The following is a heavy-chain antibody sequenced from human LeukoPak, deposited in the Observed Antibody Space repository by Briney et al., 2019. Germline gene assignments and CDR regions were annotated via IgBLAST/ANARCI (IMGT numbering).Heavy chain of an antibody. Sequence: ASVKVSCKASGYTFTSYYMHWVRQAPGQGLEWMGIINPSGGSTSYAQKFQGRVTMTRDTSTSTVYMELSSLRSEDTAVYYCARSRGITIFGVVTPQPLDVWGKGTTVTVSS. J-gene: IGHJ6*04. V-gene: IGHV1-46*03. CDR2: INPSGGST. D-gene: IGHD3-3*01. CDR1: GYTFTSYY. CDR3: ARSRGITIFGVVTPQPLDV.